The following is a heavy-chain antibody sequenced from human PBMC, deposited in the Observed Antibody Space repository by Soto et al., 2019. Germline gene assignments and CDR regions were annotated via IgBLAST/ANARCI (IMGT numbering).Heavy chain of an antibody. CDR1: GFTFTTYW. CDR3: ARGASTGLACDAFDS. CDR2: VNSEGSST. D-gene: IGHD6-19*01. J-gene: IGHJ3*02. V-gene: IGHV3-74*01. Sequence: EVQLVESGGGSVQPGGSLRLSCTASGFTFTTYWIHWVRQAPGKGLVWVSRVNSEGSSTIYADSVKGRFTISRDNAKNTVYLQMNSLRDDDTAVYYCARGASTGLACDAFDSWGEGTVVSVSS.